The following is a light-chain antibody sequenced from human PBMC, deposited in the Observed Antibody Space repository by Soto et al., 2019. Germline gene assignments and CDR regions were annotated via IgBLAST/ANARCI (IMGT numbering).Light chain of an antibody. J-gene: IGKJ1*01. V-gene: IGKV1-6*01. Sequence: IRMTKSPSSLSASVAARVTITCLASQSIVSYSNWYLQNPGQAPKLLIYAASNLQSGVPSRFSGSGSGTDFNLAISSLQPEDSATYYCLQDINYPWTFGQGTKV. CDR3: LQDINYPWT. CDR1: QSIVSY. CDR2: AAS.